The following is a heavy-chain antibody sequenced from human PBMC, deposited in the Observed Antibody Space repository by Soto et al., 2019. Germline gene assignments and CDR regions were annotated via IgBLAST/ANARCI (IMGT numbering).Heavy chain of an antibody. CDR2: IWYDGSNK. V-gene: IGHV3-33*01. CDR1: GFTFSSYG. CDR3: ARDRWARVATLSYYMDV. D-gene: IGHD5-12*01. J-gene: IGHJ6*03. Sequence: GGSLRLSCAASGFTFSSYGMHWVRQAPGKGLEWVAVIWYDGSNKYYADSVKGRFTISRVNSKNTLYLQMNSLRAEDTAVYYCARDRWARVATLSYYMDVWGKGTTVTVSS.